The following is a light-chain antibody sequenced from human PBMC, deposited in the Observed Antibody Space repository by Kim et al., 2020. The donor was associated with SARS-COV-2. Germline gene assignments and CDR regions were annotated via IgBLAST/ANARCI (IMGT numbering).Light chain of an antibody. CDR1: QNIRSY. CDR3: QQRSSWPPA. V-gene: IGKV3-11*01. J-gene: IGKJ1*01. Sequence: LYPGETATLSCRASQNIRSYLAWYQQKPGQAPRLLIHDTSNRATGVPARFSGSGSGTDFTLTISSLEPEDFAVYYCQQRSSWPPAFGQGTKVDIK. CDR2: DTS.